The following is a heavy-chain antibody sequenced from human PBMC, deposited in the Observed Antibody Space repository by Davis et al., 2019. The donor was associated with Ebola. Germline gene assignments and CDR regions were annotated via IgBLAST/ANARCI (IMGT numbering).Heavy chain of an antibody. J-gene: IGHJ5*01. CDR2: IKSDGSEK. CDR3: ARVNAVTGYSRFDS. Sequence: GESLKISCTASGFTFGDYAMSWFRQAPGKGLEWVSNIKSDGSEKYYVDSVKGRFTISRDNAKNSLYLRLSSLRAEDTALYYCARVNAVTGYSRFDSWGQGTLVTVSS. CDR1: GFTFGDYA. V-gene: IGHV3-7*03. D-gene: IGHD3-9*01.